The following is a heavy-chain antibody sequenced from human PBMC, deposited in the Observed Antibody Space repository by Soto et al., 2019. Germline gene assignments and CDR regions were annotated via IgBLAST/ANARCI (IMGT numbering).Heavy chain of an antibody. V-gene: IGHV2-5*01. CDR1: GFSLSTNGLR. CDR3: AHRRVWSSDWYDWFDP. Sequence: SGPTLVNPTQTLTLTCTFSGFSLSTNGLRVGWIRQPPGKALEWLAIISWNDEKYYSPSLKSRLTITKDTSKNQVVLTMTNVDPVDTATYYCAHRRVWSSDWYDWFDPWGQGMLVTVSS. J-gene: IGHJ5*02. D-gene: IGHD6-19*01. CDR2: ISWNDEK.